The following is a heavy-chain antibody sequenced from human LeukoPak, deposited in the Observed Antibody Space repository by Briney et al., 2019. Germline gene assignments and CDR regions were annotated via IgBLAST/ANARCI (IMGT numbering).Heavy chain of an antibody. CDR2: INPNSGGT. CDR1: GYTFTGYY. CDR3: ARGPGYSSSWCPVDY. J-gene: IGHJ4*02. V-gene: IGHV1-2*02. D-gene: IGHD6-13*01. Sequence: APVKVSCKASGYTFTGYYMHWVRQAPGQGLEWMGWINPNSGGTNYAQKFQGRVTMTRDTSISTAYMELSRLRSDDTAVYYCARGPGYSSSWCPVDYWGQGTLVTVSS.